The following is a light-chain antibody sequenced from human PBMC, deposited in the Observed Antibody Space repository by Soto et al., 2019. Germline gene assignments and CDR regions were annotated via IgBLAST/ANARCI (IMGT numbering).Light chain of an antibody. CDR2: DAS. V-gene: IGKV3-20*01. J-gene: IGKJ2*01. CDR1: QSVSSSY. Sequence: EIVLTQSPGTLSLSPGERATLSCRASQSVSSSYLAWYQQKPGQAPRLLIRDASSRATGIPDRFSGSGSGTDFTLTISRLEPEDFAAYYCQQYGTSYTFGQGTKLEIK. CDR3: QQYGTSYT.